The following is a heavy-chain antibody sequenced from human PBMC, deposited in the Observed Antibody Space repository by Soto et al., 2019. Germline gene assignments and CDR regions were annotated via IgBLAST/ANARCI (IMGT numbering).Heavy chain of an antibody. CDR3: AKGRLSFDC. D-gene: IGHD6-25*01. V-gene: IGHV3-30*18. CDR1: GFTFSSYG. CDR2: ISNDGNNK. Sequence: EGSLRLSCTTSGFTFSSYGMHWFRQAPGRGLEWLALISNDGNNKYYADSVKGRFTVSRDNFKNTLYLQMDSLRAEDSAVYHCAKGRLSFDCWGQGTLVTVSS. J-gene: IGHJ4*02.